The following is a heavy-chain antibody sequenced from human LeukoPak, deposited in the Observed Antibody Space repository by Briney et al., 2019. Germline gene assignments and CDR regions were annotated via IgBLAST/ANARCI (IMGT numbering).Heavy chain of an antibody. CDR2: TYYSGNP. CDR3: ARHLGGGIYFDY. Sequence: SETLSLTCAVSGGSLNSYYWSWIRQPPGKGLEWIGYTYYSGNPNYNPSLKSRVTISVDTSKSQFSLNLTSVTAADTAVYYCARHLGGGIYFDYWGQGTLVTVSS. V-gene: IGHV4-59*08. J-gene: IGHJ4*02. D-gene: IGHD3-16*01. CDR1: GGSLNSYY.